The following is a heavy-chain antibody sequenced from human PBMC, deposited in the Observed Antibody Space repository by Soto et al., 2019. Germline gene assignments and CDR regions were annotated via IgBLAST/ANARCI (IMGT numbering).Heavy chain of an antibody. J-gene: IGHJ4*02. CDR2: INDSGST. CDR1: GGSINTYY. D-gene: IGHD4-17*01. V-gene: IGHV4-59*01. Sequence: SETLSLTCTVSGGSINTYYWNWIRQPPGKGLQWIGYINDSGSTNYNPSLKSRVTISVDTSKNHFSLKLSSVTAADTAVYFCARAYYGGISRFDYWGQGTLVTV. CDR3: ARAYYGGISRFDY.